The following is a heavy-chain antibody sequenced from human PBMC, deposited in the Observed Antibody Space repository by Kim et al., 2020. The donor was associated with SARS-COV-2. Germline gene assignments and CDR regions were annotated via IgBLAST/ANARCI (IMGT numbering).Heavy chain of an antibody. Sequence: SETLSLTCNVSGGSMSSYYWGWIRQPPGRGLEWIGYIYYSGSTNYNPSLKSRVTMSLDTSNNQFSLKLTSVTAADTAVYYCARAPQTGTGFDYWGQGTL. CDR2: IYYSGST. J-gene: IGHJ4*02. V-gene: IGHV4-59*01. CDR1: GGSMSSYY. D-gene: IGHD1-1*01. CDR3: ARAPQTGTGFDY.